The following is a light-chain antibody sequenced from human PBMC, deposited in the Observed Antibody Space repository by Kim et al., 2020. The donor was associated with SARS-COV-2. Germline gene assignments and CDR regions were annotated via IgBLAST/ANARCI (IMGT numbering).Light chain of an antibody. J-gene: IGKJ2*01. CDR1: QSVSSN. V-gene: IGKV3-15*01. CDR3: QQYNNWPRT. Sequence: EIVMTQSPATLSVSPGERATLSCRASQSVSSNLAWYQQKPGQAPRLLIYGASTRATGIPARFSGSGSGTEFTLTISSLQSEDLAVYYCQQYNNWPRTFGQGTKLEI. CDR2: GAS.